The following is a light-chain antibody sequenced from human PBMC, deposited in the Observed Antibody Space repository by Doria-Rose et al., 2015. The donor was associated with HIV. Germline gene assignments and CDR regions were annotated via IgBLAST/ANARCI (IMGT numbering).Light chain of an antibody. CDR2: GAS. CDR3: HQYNNWPT. Sequence: TQSPETLSVSPGESATLSCRASQSVSTDLAWYQHKPGQAPRLLIWGASARATGIPARFSGSGSGTEFTLTISSLQSEDFAIYFCHQYNNWPTFGQGTRLDIK. V-gene: IGKV3-15*01. CDR1: QSVSTD. J-gene: IGKJ5*01.